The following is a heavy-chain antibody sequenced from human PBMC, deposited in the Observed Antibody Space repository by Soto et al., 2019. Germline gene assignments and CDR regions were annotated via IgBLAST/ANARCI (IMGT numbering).Heavy chain of an antibody. CDR3: ARTIPHIDP. D-gene: IGHD3-9*01. J-gene: IGHJ5*02. CDR2: IHHSGNS. Sequence: SETLSLTCAVSGDSIISDKWWSWVRQAPGKGLEWIGEIHHSGNSNYNPSLKTRVIISVDTSKNLFSLQLNSVTPEDTAVYYCARTIPHIDPWGQGTLVTVSS. CDR1: GDSIISDKW. V-gene: IGHV4-4*02.